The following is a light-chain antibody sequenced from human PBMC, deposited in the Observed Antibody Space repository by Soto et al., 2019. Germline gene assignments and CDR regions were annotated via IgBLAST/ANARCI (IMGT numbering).Light chain of an antibody. Sequence: DIVMTQSPASLAVSLGERATINCKSSQTVLKSSNNKNYLAWYQQKPGQPPKLLLYWASTRESGVPDRFSGSGSGKDFTLTISSLHAEDGAVYYCQQYSNTPLTFGQGTKLEIK. V-gene: IGKV4-1*01. CDR3: QQYSNTPLT. CDR2: WAS. CDR1: QTVLKSSNNKNY. J-gene: IGKJ2*01.